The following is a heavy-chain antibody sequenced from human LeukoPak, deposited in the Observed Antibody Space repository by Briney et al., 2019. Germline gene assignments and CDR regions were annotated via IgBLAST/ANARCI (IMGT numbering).Heavy chain of an antibody. Sequence: GESLKISCEGSGYTFTSHWIAWVRQMPGKGLEWMGIIYPGDSDTRYSPSFQGQVTISADKSISTAYLQWSSLKASDTAMYYCARAKWELPYNWFDPWGQGTLVTVSS. CDR1: GYTFTSHW. J-gene: IGHJ5*02. CDR2: IYPGDSDT. V-gene: IGHV5-51*01. D-gene: IGHD1-26*01. CDR3: ARAKWELPYNWFDP.